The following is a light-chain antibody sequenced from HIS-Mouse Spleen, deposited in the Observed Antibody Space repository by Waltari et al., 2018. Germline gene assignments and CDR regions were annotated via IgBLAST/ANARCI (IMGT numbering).Light chain of an antibody. V-gene: IGLV3-10*01. CDR1: ALPKKY. CDR3: YSTDSSGNHRV. J-gene: IGLJ2*01. CDR2: EDS. Sequence: SYELTQPPSVSVSPGQTARITCSGDALPKKYAYWYQQKSGQAPVLVIYEDSKRPYGIPERFYGSSSGTMATLTISGAQVEDEADYYCYSTDSSGNHRVFGGGTKLTVL.